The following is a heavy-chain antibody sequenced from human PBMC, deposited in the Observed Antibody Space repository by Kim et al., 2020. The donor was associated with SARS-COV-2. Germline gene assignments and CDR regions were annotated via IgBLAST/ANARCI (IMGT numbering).Heavy chain of an antibody. CDR2: ISGSGSSK. V-gene: IGHV3-48*03. D-gene: IGHD3-22*01. J-gene: IGHJ3*02. CDR3: AREVVVSPDAFDI. Sequence: GGSLRLSCAASGFPFRSYEMNWVRQAPGKGLEWVSYISGSGSSKYYADSVKGRFTISRDNAKDSLYLQMNGLRAEDTAVYYCAREVVVSPDAFDIWGQGTMVAVSS. CDR1: GFPFRSYE.